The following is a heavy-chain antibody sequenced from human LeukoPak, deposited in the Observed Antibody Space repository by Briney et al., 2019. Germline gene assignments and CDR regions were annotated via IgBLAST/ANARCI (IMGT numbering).Heavy chain of an antibody. Sequence: GGSLRLSCAAPGFTFSSYWMSWVRQAPGKGLEWVANIEQDGSEKYYVDSVKGRFTISRDNAKNSLYLQMNSLRAEDTAVYYCARGSMVRGVISYYFDYWGQGTLVTVSS. V-gene: IGHV3-7*01. CDR2: IEQDGSEK. CDR3: ARGSMVRGVISYYFDY. D-gene: IGHD3-10*01. J-gene: IGHJ4*02. CDR1: GFTFSSYW.